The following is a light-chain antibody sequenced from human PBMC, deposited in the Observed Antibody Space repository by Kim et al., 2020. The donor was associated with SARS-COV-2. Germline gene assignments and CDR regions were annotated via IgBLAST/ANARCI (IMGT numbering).Light chain of an antibody. CDR3: CSYAGSSTWV. J-gene: IGLJ3*02. Sequence: QSALTQPASVSGSPGQSITISCTGTSSDLGSYNVVSWYQQHPGKAPKLMIYEVSKRPSGVSNRFSGSKSGNTASLTISGLQAEDEADYYCCSYAGSSTWVFGGGTKVTV. CDR2: EVS. V-gene: IGLV2-23*02. CDR1: SSDLGSYNV.